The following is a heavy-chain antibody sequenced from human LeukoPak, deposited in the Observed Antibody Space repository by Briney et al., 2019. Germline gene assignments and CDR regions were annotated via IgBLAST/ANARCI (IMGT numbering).Heavy chain of an antibody. Sequence: ASVKVSCKASGYTFTDYYIHWVRQAPGQGLEWMGWIDVKSGDTFYAQMFQGRVNLTGDTSINTAYMELSRLRSDDTAVFYCARSYYDVLTGNYMWLAPWGQGTLVTVSS. CDR2: IDVKSGDT. CDR1: GYTFTDYY. CDR3: ARSYYDVLTGNYMWLAP. V-gene: IGHV1-2*02. D-gene: IGHD3-9*01. J-gene: IGHJ5*02.